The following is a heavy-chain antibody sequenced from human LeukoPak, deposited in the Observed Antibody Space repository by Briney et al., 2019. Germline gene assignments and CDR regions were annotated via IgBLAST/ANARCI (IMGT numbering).Heavy chain of an antibody. V-gene: IGHV1-8*03. J-gene: IGHJ5*02. CDR2: MNPNSGNT. CDR1: GYTFTSYD. Sequence: ASVKVSCKASGYTFTSYDINWVRQATGQGLEWMGWMNPNSGNTVYAQKFQGRVTITRNTSISTAYMELSSLRSEDTAVYYCARASVERDWFDPWGQGTLVTVSS. CDR3: ARASVERDWFDP. D-gene: IGHD4-23*01.